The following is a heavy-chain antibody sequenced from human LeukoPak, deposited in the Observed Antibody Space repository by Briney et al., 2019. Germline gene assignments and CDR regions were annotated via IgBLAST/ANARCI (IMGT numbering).Heavy chain of an antibody. Sequence: LGESLKISCKGSGYSFTNYWIGWVRQMPGKGLEWMGTIHPGDSDTRYSPSLQGQVTMSVDKSISTAYLQWSSLKASDTAMYYCARHAPGDYFDYWGQGTLVTVSS. CDR1: GYSFTNYW. CDR2: IHPGDSDT. V-gene: IGHV5-51*01. D-gene: IGHD3-10*01. J-gene: IGHJ4*02. CDR3: ARHAPGDYFDY.